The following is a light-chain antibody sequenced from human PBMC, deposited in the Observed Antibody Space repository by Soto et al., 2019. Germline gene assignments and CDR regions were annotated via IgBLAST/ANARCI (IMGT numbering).Light chain of an antibody. V-gene: IGKV1-6*01. Sequence: AIQMTHSPSSLSASVGDRVTITCRASQGIRNDLGWYQQKPGKSPKLLIYAASSSQSGVPSRFSGSGSGTDFTLTISSLQPEDFAVYYCQQYGRLLLTVGGGTNVDIK. CDR1: QGIRND. CDR2: AAS. J-gene: IGKJ4*01. CDR3: QQYGRLLLT.